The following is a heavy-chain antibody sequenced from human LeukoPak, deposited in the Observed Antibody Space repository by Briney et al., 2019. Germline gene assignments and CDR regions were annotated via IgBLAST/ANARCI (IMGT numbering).Heavy chain of an antibody. J-gene: IGHJ6*03. CDR1: GYTFTSYG. V-gene: IGHV1-18*01. CDR2: ISAYNGNT. D-gene: IGHD5-24*01. CDR3: ARVWMAAYYYYYMDV. Sequence: GASVKVSCKASGYTFTSYGISWVRQAPGHGLEWMGWISAYNGNTNYAQKLQGRVTMTTDTSTSTAYMELRSLRSDDTAVYYCARVWMAAYYYYYMDVWGKGTTVTVSS.